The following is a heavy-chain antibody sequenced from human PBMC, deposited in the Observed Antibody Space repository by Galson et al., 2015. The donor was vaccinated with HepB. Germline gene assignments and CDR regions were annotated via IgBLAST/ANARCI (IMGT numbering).Heavy chain of an antibody. V-gene: IGHV3-21*01. CDR3: ARDSLDIVVVPAAIEDYYYYMDV. Sequence: SLRLSCAASGFTFSSYSMNWVRQAPGKGLEWVSSISSSSSYIYYADSVKGRFTISRDNAKNSLYLQMNSLRAEDTAVYYCARDSLDIVVVPAAIEDYYYYMDVWGKGTTVTVSS. CDR2: ISSSSSYI. CDR1: GFTFSSYS. J-gene: IGHJ6*03. D-gene: IGHD2-2*02.